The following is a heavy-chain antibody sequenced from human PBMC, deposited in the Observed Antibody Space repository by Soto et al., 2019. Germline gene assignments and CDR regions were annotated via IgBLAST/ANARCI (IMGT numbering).Heavy chain of an antibody. J-gene: IGHJ6*02. CDR2: IRSEAYGGTA. V-gene: IGHV3-49*04. D-gene: IGHD4-4*01. Sequence: LRLSCKASGFTFAGYALNWVRQAPGKGLEWVAFIRSEAYGGTAEYAASVRGRFTFSRDDSRSIAYLQMMSLKIEDTAVYYCISGVTSESNYHYGMDVWGQGTTVTVSS. CDR3: ISGVTSESNYHYGMDV. CDR1: GFTFAGYA.